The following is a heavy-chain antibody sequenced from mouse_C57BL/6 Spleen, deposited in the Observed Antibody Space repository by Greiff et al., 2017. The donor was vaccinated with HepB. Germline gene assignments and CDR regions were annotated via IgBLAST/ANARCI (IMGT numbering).Heavy chain of an antibody. CDR2: IDPSDSYT. V-gene: IGHV1-50*01. CDR3: ARERGYDGGYAMDY. D-gene: IGHD2-2*01. Sequence: QVQLQQPGAELVKPGASVKLSCKASGYTFTSYWMQWVKQRPGQGLEWIGEIDPSDSYTNYNQKFKGKATLTVDTSSSTAYMQLSSLTSEDSAVYYVARERGYDGGYAMDYWGQGTSVTVSS. J-gene: IGHJ4*01. CDR1: GYTFTSYW.